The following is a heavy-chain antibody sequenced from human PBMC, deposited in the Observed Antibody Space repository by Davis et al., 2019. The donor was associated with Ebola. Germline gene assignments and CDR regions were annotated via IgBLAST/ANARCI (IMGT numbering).Heavy chain of an antibody. CDR3: ARDSVVPAAMGPYYYYYGMDV. V-gene: IGHV1-18*01. J-gene: IGHJ6*02. Sequence: ASVKVSCKASGYTFTSYGISWVRQAPGQGLEWMGWISAYNGNTNYAQKLQGRVTMTTGTSTSTAYMELRSLRSDDTAVYYCARDSVVPAAMGPYYYYYGMDVWGQGTTVTVSS. CDR1: GYTFTSYG. CDR2: ISAYNGNT. D-gene: IGHD2-2*01.